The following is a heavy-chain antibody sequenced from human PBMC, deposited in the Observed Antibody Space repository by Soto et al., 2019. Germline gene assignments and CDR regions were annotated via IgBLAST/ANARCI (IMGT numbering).Heavy chain of an antibody. CDR2: ISAYNGNT. V-gene: IGHV1-18*01. D-gene: IGHD2-15*01. CDR1: GYTFTSYG. Sequence: ASVKVSCKASGYTFTSYGISWVRQAPGQGLEWMGWISAYNGNTNYAQKLQGRVTMTTDTSTSTAYMELRSLRSDDTAVYYCAREGAEYCSGGSCYSSHNYYYYMDVWGKGTTVTVSS. CDR3: AREGAEYCSGGSCYSSHNYYYYMDV. J-gene: IGHJ6*03.